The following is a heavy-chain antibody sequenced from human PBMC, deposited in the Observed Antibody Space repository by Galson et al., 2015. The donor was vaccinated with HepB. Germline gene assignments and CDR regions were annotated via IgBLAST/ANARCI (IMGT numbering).Heavy chain of an antibody. CDR3: AREPLRGYSSSWYYFDY. J-gene: IGHJ4*02. Sequence: SCKASGYTFTGYYMHWVRQAPGQGLEWMGRINPNSGGTNYAQKFQGRVTMTRDTSISTAYMELSRLRSDDTAVYYCAREPLRGYSSSWYYFDYWGQGTLVTVSS. V-gene: IGHV1-2*06. CDR1: GYTFTGYY. CDR2: INPNSGGT. D-gene: IGHD6-13*01.